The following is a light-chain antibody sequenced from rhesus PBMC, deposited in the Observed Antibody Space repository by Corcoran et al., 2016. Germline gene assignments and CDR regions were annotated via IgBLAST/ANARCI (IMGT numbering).Light chain of an antibody. CDR3: QQGYSTPYS. CDR2: YAN. CDR1: QGISSY. V-gene: IGKV1-32*03. J-gene: IGKJ2*01. Sequence: DIQMSQSPSSLSASVGDRVTITCRASQGISSYLNWYQQKPGKAPKLLIYYANSLASGVPSMFSGSGSGTDYTLTSSSLQPEDFATYCCQQGYSTPYSFGQGTKVEIK.